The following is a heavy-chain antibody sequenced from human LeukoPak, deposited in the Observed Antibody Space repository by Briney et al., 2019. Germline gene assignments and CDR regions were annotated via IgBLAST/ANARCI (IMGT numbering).Heavy chain of an antibody. D-gene: IGHD2-2*01. CDR2: INSDGSST. Sequence: QSGGSLRLSCAASGFTFSSYWMHWVRQAPGKGLVWVSRINSDGSSTSYADSVKGRFTISRDNAKNTLYLQMNSLRAEDTAVYYCARGRCSSTSCYYYYYYMDVWGKGTTVTISS. CDR1: GFTFSSYW. CDR3: ARGRCSSTSCYYYYYYMDV. J-gene: IGHJ6*03. V-gene: IGHV3-74*01.